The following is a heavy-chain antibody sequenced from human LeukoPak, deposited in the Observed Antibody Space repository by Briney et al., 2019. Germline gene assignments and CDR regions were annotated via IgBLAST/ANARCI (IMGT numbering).Heavy chain of an antibody. D-gene: IGHD3-10*01. Sequence: PGGSLRLSCAASGFTFSSYGMHWVRQAPGKGLEWVAFTRDDGSNKYYADSVKGRFTISRDNSKNTLYPQMNSLRVEDTAVYYCAKDGNYGSGSRMDVWGKGTTVTVSS. CDR1: GFTFSSYG. CDR2: TRDDGSNK. CDR3: AKDGNYGSGSRMDV. J-gene: IGHJ6*04. V-gene: IGHV3-30*02.